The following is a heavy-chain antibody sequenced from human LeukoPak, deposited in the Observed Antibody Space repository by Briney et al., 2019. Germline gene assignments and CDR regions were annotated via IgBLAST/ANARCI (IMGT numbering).Heavy chain of an antibody. CDR1: GFTFSSYA. V-gene: IGHV3-30-3*01. D-gene: IGHD4-17*01. CDR3: ARAPMDYGDYVGNYFDY. J-gene: IGHJ4*02. CDR2: ISYDGSNK. Sequence: GGSLRLSCAASGFTFSSYAMHWVRQAPGKGLEWVAVISYDGSNKYYADSVKGRFTISRDNSKNTLYLQMNSLRAEDTAVYYCARAPMDYGDYVGNYFDYWGQGTLVTVSS.